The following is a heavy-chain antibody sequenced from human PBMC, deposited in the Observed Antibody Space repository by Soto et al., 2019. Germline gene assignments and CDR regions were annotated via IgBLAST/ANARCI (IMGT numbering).Heavy chain of an antibody. CDR3: AATRLGY. J-gene: IGHJ4*02. D-gene: IGHD5-12*01. Sequence: EVQLVESGGGLVQPGGSLRLSCAVSGFTFSNYYMHWVRQGPGKGLVYVARIDFDGRSTVHADSVKGRFTISRDNAKNTLYLQMNSLRAEDTAVYYCAATRLGYWGQGTLVTVSS. V-gene: IGHV3-74*01. CDR2: IDFDGRST. CDR1: GFTFSNYY.